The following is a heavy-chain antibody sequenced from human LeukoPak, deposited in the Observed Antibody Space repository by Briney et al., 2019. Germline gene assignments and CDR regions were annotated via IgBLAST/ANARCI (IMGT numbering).Heavy chain of an antibody. CDR3: ARGGYYWGA. V-gene: IGHV3-7*01. CDR2: IKEDGSEQ. J-gene: IGHJ5*02. CDR1: GFTFSSYW. Sequence: GGSLRPSCAASGFTFSSYWMSWVRQAPGKGLEWVASIKEDGSEQYYVDSVKGRFTISRDNAKNSLYLQMNSLRAEDMAVYYCARGGYYWGAWGQGTLVTVSS. D-gene: IGHD1-1*01.